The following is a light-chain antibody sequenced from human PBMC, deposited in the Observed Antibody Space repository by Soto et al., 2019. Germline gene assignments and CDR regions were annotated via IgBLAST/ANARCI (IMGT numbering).Light chain of an antibody. CDR1: QSISSY. V-gene: IGKV1-39*01. J-gene: IGKJ1*01. CDR3: QQSYSTPWT. Sequence: DIQMTQSASSRSASVGDRVTITCRASQSISSYLNWYQQKPGKAPKLLIYAASSLQSGVPSRFSGSGSGTDFTLTISSLQPEDFATYYCQQSYSTPWTFGQGTKVDIK. CDR2: AAS.